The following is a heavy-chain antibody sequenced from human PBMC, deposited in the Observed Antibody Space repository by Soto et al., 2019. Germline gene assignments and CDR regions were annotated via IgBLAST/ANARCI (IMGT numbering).Heavy chain of an antibody. D-gene: IGHD3-22*01. CDR3: TRHGYYDCSDY. J-gene: IGHJ4*02. CDR2: IRSKANSYAT. V-gene: IGHV3-73*02. CDR1: GFTFSGSA. Sequence: EVQLVESGGGLVQPGGSLKLSCAASGFTFSGSAMHWVRQASGKGLEWVGRIRSKANSYATAYAASVKGRFTISRDDSKNTAYLQMNSLKTEDTAVYYCTRHGYYDCSDYWGQGTLVTVSS.